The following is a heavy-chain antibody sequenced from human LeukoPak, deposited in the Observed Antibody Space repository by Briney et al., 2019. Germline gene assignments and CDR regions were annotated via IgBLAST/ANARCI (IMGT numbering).Heavy chain of an antibody. CDR1: GDSLSGYF. Sequence: SETLSLTCTVSGDSLSGYFWSWIRQPPGKGLEWIGYVHAILSTNYNPSLKSRVTLSIDTSKNQFSLKLRSVTAADMGMYYCAGHPGGNPAHRFDYWGQGALVTVSS. V-gene: IGHV4-59*08. CDR2: VHAILST. CDR3: AGHPGGNPAHRFDY. J-gene: IGHJ4*02. D-gene: IGHD4-23*01.